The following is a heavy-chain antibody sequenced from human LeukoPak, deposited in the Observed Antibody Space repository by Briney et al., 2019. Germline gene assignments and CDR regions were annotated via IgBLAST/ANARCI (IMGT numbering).Heavy chain of an antibody. J-gene: IGHJ6*03. CDR1: GGTFSSYA. D-gene: IGHD2-2*02. Sequence: SVKVSCKASGGTFSSYAISWVRQAPGQGLEWMGGIILIFGTANYAQKFQGRVTITTDESTSTAYMGLSSLRSEDTAVYYCARVGRYCSSTSCYTSVDYYYMDAWGKGTTVTVSS. V-gene: IGHV1-69*05. CDR2: IILIFGTA. CDR3: ARVGRYCSSTSCYTSVDYYYMDA.